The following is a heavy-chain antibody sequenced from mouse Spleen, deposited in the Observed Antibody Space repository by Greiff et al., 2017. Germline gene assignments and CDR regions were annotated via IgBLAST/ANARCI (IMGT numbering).Heavy chain of an antibody. J-gene: IGHJ4*01. Sequence: QVQLQQSGAELVKPGASVKLSCKASGYTFTSYWMHWVKQRPGQGLEWIGMIHPNSGSTNYNEKFKSKATLTVDKSSSTAYMQLSSLTSEDSAVYYCARSHGYSYYYAMDYWGQGTSVTVSS. CDR1: GYTFTSYW. V-gene: IGHV1-64*01. CDR3: ARSHGYSYYYAMDY. D-gene: IGHD2-3*01. CDR2: IHPNSGST.